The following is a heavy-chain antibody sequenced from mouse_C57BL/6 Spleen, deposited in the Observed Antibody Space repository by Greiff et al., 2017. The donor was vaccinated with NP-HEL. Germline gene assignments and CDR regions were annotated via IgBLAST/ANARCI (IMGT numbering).Heavy chain of an antibody. CDR2: IWSGGST. V-gene: IGHV2-2*01. CDR3: ARNYDHYEGTWFAY. D-gene: IGHD1-2*01. Sequence: VQLQESGPGLVQPSQSLSITCTVSGFSLTSYGVHWVRQSPGKGLEWLGVIWSGGSTDYNAAFISRLSISKDNSKSQVFFKMNSLQADDTAIYYCARNYDHYEGTWFAYWGQGTLVTVSA. J-gene: IGHJ3*01. CDR1: GFSLTSYG.